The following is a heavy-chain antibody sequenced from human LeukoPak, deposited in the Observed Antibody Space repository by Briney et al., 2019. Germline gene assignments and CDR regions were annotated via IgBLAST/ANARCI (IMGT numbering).Heavy chain of an antibody. Sequence: PSQTLSLTCTVSGGSISSYYWSWIRQPAGKGLEWIGRIYTSGSTNYNPSLKGRVTMSVDTSKNQFSLKLSSVTAADTAVYYCARDAGNYFVSGSYGYFDYWGQGTLVTVSS. J-gene: IGHJ4*02. CDR1: GGSISSYY. CDR2: IYTSGST. D-gene: IGHD3-10*01. CDR3: ARDAGNYFVSGSYGYFDY. V-gene: IGHV4-4*07.